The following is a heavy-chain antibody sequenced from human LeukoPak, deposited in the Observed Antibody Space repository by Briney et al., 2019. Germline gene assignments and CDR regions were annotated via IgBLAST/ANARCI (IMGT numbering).Heavy chain of an antibody. V-gene: IGHV4-34*01. Sequence: PSETLSLTCAVYGGSFSGYYWSWIRQPPGKGLEWIGEINHSGSTNYNPSLKSRVTISVDTSKNQFSLKLSSVTAAGTAVYYCATAYDSSGYYYGYWGQGTLVTVSS. D-gene: IGHD3-22*01. CDR1: GGSFSGYY. J-gene: IGHJ4*02. CDR3: ATAYDSSGYYYGY. CDR2: INHSGST.